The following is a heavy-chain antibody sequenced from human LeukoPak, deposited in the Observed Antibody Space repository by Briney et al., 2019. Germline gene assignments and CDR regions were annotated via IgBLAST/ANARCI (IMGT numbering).Heavy chain of an antibody. CDR1: GGSISTYY. Sequence: SETLSLTCTVSGGSISTYYWGWIRQPPGKGLEWIGSIYYSGSTYYNPSLKSRVTISVDTSKNQFSLKLSSVTAADTAVYYCARDSDDFWSGPKNWFDPWGQGTLVTVSS. J-gene: IGHJ5*02. V-gene: IGHV4-39*07. D-gene: IGHD3-3*01. CDR3: ARDSDDFWSGPKNWFDP. CDR2: IYYSGST.